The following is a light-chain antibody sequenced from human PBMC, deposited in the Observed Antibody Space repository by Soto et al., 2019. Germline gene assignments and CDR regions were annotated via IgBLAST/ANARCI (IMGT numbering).Light chain of an antibody. CDR2: NTN. V-gene: IGLV1-44*01. CDR1: SSNIGTNT. CDR3: AAWDGSLNVVL. Sequence: QSVLTQPPSAAGTSGQRVAISCSGSSSNIGTNTVNWYQQLPGSAPQLLIYNTNQRPSGVPGRFSGSKSGASASLAISGLQSEDEADYYCAAWDGSLNVVLFGGGTKVTVL. J-gene: IGLJ2*01.